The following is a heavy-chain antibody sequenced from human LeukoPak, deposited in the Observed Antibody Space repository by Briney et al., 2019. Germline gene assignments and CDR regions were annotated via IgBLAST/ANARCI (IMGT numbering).Heavy chain of an antibody. Sequence: KSSETLSLTCTVSGGSITNYYWSWIRQPPGKGLECIGYIYYSGSPNYNPSLKSRVTISVDTSKNQFSLKLSSVTAADTAVYYCARVPNYFGMDVWGQGTTVTVS. J-gene: IGHJ6*02. CDR3: ARVPNYFGMDV. V-gene: IGHV4-59*01. CDR1: GGSITNYY. CDR2: IYYSGSP.